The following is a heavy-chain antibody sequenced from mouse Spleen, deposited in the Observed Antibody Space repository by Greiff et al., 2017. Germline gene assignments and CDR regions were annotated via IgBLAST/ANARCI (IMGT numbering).Heavy chain of an antibody. CDR3: ARRIYYYGSNPYYAMDY. D-gene: IGHD1-1*01. Sequence: QVQLKESGPGLVAPSQSLSITCTVSGFSLTSYGVSWVRQPPGKGLEWLGVIWSGGSTDYNAAFISRLSISKDNSKSQVFFKMNSLQANDTAIYYCARRIYYYGSNPYYAMDYWGQGTSVTVSS. CDR1: GFSLTSYG. V-gene: IGHV2-2*02. J-gene: IGHJ4*01. CDR2: IWSGGST.